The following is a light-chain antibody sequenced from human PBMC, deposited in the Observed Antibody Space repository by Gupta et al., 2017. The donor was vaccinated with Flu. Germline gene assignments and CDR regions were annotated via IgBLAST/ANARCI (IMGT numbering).Light chain of an antibody. CDR1: SSNIGSNT. V-gene: IGLV1-44*01. J-gene: IGLJ3*02. CDR3: AAWDGSLGGFWV. Sequence: SSNIGSNTVALYQQFPGKAPKLLIYSNNLRPSGVPDRFSGSKSGASASLAISGLQSEDEADYYCAAWDGSLGGFWVFGGGTKVTVL. CDR2: SNN.